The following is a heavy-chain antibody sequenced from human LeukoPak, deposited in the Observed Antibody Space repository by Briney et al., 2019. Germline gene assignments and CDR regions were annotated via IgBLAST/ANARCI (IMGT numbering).Heavy chain of an antibody. V-gene: IGHV5-51*01. CDR1: GYSFTSYW. J-gene: IGHJ3*02. CDR2: IYPGDSDT. CDR3: ARQRKYQLLGGWGGYDAFDI. Sequence: GESLKISCKGSGYSFTSYWIGWVRQMPGKGLEWMGIIYPGDSDTRYSPSFQGQVTISADKSISTAYLQWSSLKASDTAMYYCARQRKYQLLGGWGGYDAFDIWGQGTMVTVSS. D-gene: IGHD2-2*01.